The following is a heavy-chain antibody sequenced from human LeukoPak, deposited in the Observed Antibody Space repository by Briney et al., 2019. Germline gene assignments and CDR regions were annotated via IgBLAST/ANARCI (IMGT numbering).Heavy chain of an antibody. D-gene: IGHD1-26*01. Sequence: GESLRLSCEASGFMFSKYWMTWVRQAPGKGLEWVANIRGDGSVKYLLDSVKGRFSISRDNAKNSLYLQMNSLRAEDTAVYYCATKISGSYYEYIDYWGQGTLVTVSS. CDR2: IRGDGSVK. CDR3: ATKISGSYYEYIDY. CDR1: GFMFSKYW. J-gene: IGHJ4*02. V-gene: IGHV3-7*01.